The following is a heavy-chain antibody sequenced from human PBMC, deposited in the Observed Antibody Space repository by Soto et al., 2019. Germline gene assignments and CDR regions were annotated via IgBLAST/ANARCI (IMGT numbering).Heavy chain of an antibody. CDR2: TYYRSKWYN. CDR3: ARDATTVVTPSYYYYGMDV. J-gene: IGHJ6*02. Sequence: KQSQTLSLTCAISGDSVSSNSAAWNWIRQSPSRGLEWLGRTYYRSKWYNDYAVSVKSRITINPDTSKNQFSLQLNSVTPEDTAVYYCARDATTVVTPSYYYYGMDVWGQGTTVTVSS. V-gene: IGHV6-1*01. D-gene: IGHD4-17*01. CDR1: GDSVSSNSAA.